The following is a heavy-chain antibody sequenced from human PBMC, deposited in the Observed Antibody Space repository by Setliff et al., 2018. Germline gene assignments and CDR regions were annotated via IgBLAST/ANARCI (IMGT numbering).Heavy chain of an antibody. CDR1: GYTFTGYY. J-gene: IGHJ4*02. Sequence: GASVKVSCKASGYTFTGYYMHWVRQAPGQGLEWMGRINPNSGGTNYAQKFQGRVTMTEDTSTDTAYMELSSLRSEDTAVYYCAFNSGWYGYYFDYWGQGTLVTVSS. D-gene: IGHD6-19*01. CDR2: INPNSGGT. V-gene: IGHV1-2*06. CDR3: AFNSGWYGYYFDY.